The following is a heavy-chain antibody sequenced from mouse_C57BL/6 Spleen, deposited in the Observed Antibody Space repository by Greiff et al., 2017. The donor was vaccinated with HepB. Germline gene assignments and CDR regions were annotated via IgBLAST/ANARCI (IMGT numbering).Heavy chain of an antibody. CDR2: IDPETGGT. Sequence: VQLVESGAELVRPGASVTLSCKASGYTFTDYEMHWVKQTPVHGLEWIGAIDPETGGTAYNQKFKGKAIMTADTSSSTAYMELRSLTSEDSAVFYCTSEGYYYGSSYKVFDYWGQGTTLTVSS. J-gene: IGHJ2*01. CDR1: GYTFTDYE. D-gene: IGHD1-1*01. CDR3: TSEGYYYGSSYKVFDY. V-gene: IGHV1-15*01.